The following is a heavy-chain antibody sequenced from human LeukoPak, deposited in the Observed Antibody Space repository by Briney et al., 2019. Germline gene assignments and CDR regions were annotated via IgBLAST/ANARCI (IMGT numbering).Heavy chain of an antibody. CDR3: AKDIGGGSSWYHAAYYFDY. J-gene: IGHJ4*02. CDR1: GFTFDDYA. Sequence: GGSLRLSCAASGFTFDDYAMHWVRQAPGKGLEWVSGISWNSGSIGYADSVKGRFTISRDNAKNSLYLQMNSLRAEDMALYYCAKDIGGGSSWYHAAYYFDYWGQGTLVTVSS. CDR2: ISWNSGSI. V-gene: IGHV3-9*03. D-gene: IGHD6-13*01.